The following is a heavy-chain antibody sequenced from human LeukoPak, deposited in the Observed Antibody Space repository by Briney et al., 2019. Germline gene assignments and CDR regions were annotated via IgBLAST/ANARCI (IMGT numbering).Heavy chain of an antibody. D-gene: IGHD3-10*01. CDR2: IFYSGST. CDR3: ASRAGLNWFDP. CDR1: GGSISTSNYY. V-gene: IGHV4-39*07. Sequence: PSETLSLTCTVSGGSISTSNYYWGWIRQPPGKGLEWIGNIFYSGSTNYNPSLKSRVTISVDTSKNQFSLKLSSVTAADTALYYCASRAGLNWFDPWGQGTLVTVSS. J-gene: IGHJ5*02.